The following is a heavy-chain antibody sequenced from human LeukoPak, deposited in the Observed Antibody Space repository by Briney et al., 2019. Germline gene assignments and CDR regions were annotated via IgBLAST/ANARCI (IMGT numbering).Heavy chain of an antibody. CDR2: ISGSGGST. Sequence: GASLRLSCAASGFTFSGYAMSWVRQAPGKGLEWVSAISGSGGSTYYADSVKGRFTISSDNSKNTLYLQMNSLRAEDTAVYYCAKCPKPAMVDYWGQGTLVTVSS. CDR1: GFTFSGYA. J-gene: IGHJ4*02. D-gene: IGHD5-18*01. V-gene: IGHV3-23*01. CDR3: AKCPKPAMVDY.